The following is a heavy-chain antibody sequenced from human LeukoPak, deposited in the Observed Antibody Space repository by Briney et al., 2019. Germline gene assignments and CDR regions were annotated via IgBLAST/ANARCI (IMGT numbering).Heavy chain of an antibody. J-gene: IGHJ4*02. CDR3: AHTVHTIMTNQAFLDY. Sequence: SGPTLVNPTQTLTLTCTFSGFSLTTSGVGVGWIRHPPGKALEWLAIIYSDNDKRYSPSLKNRLTITKDTSKNQVVLTMTNMDPVDTATYYCAHTVHTIMTNQAFLDYWGQGTLVTVSS. CDR2: IYSDNDK. V-gene: IGHV2-5*02. CDR1: GFSLTTSGVG. D-gene: IGHD5-24*01.